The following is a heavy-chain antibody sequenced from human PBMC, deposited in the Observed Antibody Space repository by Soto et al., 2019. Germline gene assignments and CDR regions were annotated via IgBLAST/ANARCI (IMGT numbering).Heavy chain of an antibody. J-gene: IGHJ6*02. V-gene: IGHV3-23*01. D-gene: IGHD3-10*01. CDR2: IRNSGST. CDR3: AKTKFRGVVVNV. Sequence: EVPLLESGGGLVQPGGSLRLSCAASGFTFRRYAMYWFRQAPGKGLEWVSTIRNSGSTYYADSVGGRFTISRDNSKNTLYLQMNSLRAEDTAVYYCAKTKFRGVVVNVWGQGTTVTVSS. CDR1: GFTFRRYA.